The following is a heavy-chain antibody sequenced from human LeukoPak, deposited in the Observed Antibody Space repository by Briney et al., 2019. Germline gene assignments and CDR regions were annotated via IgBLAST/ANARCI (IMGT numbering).Heavy chain of an antibody. Sequence: PGGSLRLSCAASGFTFTSYGMHWVSHAQGKGLEWVSFIRYDGSNKYYADSVKGRFTISRDNSKNRLYLQMNSLRAEDTAVYYCAKDPQKWESYFDYWGQGTMVSVCS. CDR3: AKDPQKWESYFDY. D-gene: IGHD1-26*01. CDR2: IRYDGSNK. CDR1: GFTFTSYG. V-gene: IGHV3-30*02. J-gene: IGHJ4*02.